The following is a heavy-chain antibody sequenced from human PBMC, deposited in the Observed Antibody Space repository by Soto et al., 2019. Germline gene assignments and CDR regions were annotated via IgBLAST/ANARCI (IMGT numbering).Heavy chain of an antibody. J-gene: IGHJ4*02. D-gene: IGHD2-15*01. CDR2: ISGTSVYI. Sequence: GESLRHSNVASGFPFLHYNMNWVRQAPGTGLEWVSHISGTSVYIHYADSVKGRFTISRDNAKNSVYLQMDSLRVEDTAVYYCAREGDLKPYSFRGQG. CDR3: AREGDLKPYSF. CDR1: GFPFLHYN. V-gene: IGHV3-21*01.